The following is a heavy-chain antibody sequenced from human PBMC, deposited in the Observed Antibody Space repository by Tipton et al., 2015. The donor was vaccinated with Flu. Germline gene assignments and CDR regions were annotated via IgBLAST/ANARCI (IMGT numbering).Heavy chain of an antibody. J-gene: IGHJ6*02. CDR2: IYYSGST. CDR3: ARGPYYGSGSYYLTGFYSYYGMDV. D-gene: IGHD3-10*01. Sequence: TLSLTCTVSGGSISSYYWSWIRQPPGEGLEWIGYIYYSGSTNYNPSLKSRVTISVDTSKNQFSLKLSSVTAADTAVYYCARGPYYGSGSYYLTGFYSYYGMDVGGQGTTVTVSS. V-gene: IGHV4-59*01. CDR1: GGSISSYY.